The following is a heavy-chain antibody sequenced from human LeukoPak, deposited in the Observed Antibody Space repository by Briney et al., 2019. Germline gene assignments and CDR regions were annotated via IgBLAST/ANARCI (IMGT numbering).Heavy chain of an antibody. CDR3: ARGSGGSCYSRNWFDP. Sequence: TSETLSLTFAVYGGSFIGYYWSWIRQPPGKGLEWSGEINHSASTNYNPSLKSRVTISVDTSKNQFSLKLSSVTAADTAVYYCARGSGGSCYSRNWFDPWGQGTLVTVSS. V-gene: IGHV4-34*01. CDR1: GGSFIGYY. CDR2: INHSAST. J-gene: IGHJ5*02. D-gene: IGHD2-15*01.